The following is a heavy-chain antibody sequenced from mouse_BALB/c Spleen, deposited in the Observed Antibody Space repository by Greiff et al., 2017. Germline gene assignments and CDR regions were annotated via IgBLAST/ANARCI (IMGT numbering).Heavy chain of an antibody. D-gene: IGHD2-4*01. CDR2: IWGDGST. CDR3: ARVYYDYGYIDY. V-gene: IGHV2-6-7*01. J-gene: IGHJ2*01. CDR1: GFSFTGYG. Sequence: VKLMESGPGLVAPSQSLSITCTASGFSFTGYGVNWVRQPPGKGLEWLGMIWGDGSTDYNSALKSRLSISKDNSKSQVFLKMNSLQTDDTARYYCARVYYDYGYIDYWGQGTTLTVSS.